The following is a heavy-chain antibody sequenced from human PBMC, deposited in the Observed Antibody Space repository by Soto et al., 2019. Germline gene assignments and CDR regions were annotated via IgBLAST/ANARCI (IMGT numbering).Heavy chain of an antibody. CDR1: GFTFDDYA. CDR3: AKGRGYTYNGGSSLDY. J-gene: IGHJ4*02. CDR2: ISWNGGNI. D-gene: IGHD5-18*01. Sequence: EVQLVESGGGLVQPGRSLRLSCAASGFTFDDYAVNWVRQAPGKGLEWVSGISWNGGNIGYADSVKGRFTISRDNTKKSLVLQMNSLRTDDTALYYCAKGRGYTYNGGSSLDYWGQGTLVTVSS. V-gene: IGHV3-9*01.